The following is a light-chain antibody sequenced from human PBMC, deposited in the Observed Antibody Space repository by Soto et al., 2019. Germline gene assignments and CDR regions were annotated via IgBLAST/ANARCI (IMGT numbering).Light chain of an antibody. J-gene: IGLJ2*01. V-gene: IGLV2-8*01. CDR3: SSYAGSDFLV. CDR1: SSDIGGFDY. Sequence: QSVLTQPPSASGSPGQSVTISCTGSSSDIGGFDYVSWYQQHPGKAPKLLLSEVFHRPSGILDRFSGSKSGHTASLTVSGLRAEDEATYYCSSYAGSDFLVFGGGTKLTVL. CDR2: EVF.